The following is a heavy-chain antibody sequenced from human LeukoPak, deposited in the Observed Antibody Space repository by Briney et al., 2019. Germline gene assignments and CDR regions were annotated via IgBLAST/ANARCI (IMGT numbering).Heavy chain of an antibody. CDR1: GGSIKSYY. CDR2: IYYSGST. CDR3: ARVPYYGSGSYYFYYYYYMDV. V-gene: IGHV4-59*01. J-gene: IGHJ6*03. D-gene: IGHD3-10*01. Sequence: SETLSLTCTVSGGSIKSYYWSWIRQPPGKRLEWIAYIYYSGSTNHNPSLKSRVTISVDTSKNQFSLKLNSVTAADTAVYYCARVPYYGSGSYYFYYYYYMDVWGKGTTVTVSS.